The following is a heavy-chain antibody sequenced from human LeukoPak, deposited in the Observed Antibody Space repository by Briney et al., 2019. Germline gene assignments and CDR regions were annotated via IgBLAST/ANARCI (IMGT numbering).Heavy chain of an antibody. J-gene: IGHJ4*02. CDR2: TYYRSKWYN. V-gene: IGHV6-1*01. CDR1: GDSVSSKNAA. D-gene: IGHD5-18*01. Sequence: SQTLSLTCAISGDSVSSKNAAWNWTRQSPSRGLEWLGRTYYRSKWYNEYAVSVKSRVTINPDTSKNQFSLQLNSMTPEDTAVYYCARTAMRVVDSWGQGTLVTVSS. CDR3: ARTAMRVVDS.